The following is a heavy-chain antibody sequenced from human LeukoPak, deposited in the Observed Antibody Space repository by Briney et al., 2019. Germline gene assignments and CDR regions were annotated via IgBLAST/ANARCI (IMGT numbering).Heavy chain of an antibody. CDR3: AGGSSWYWDAFDI. CDR1: GFTFSSYA. Sequence: GGSLRLSCAASGFTFSSYAMHWVRQAPGKGLEWVAVISYDGSNKYYADSVKGRFTISRDNSKNTLYLQMNSLRAEDTAVYYCAGGSSWYWDAFDIWGQGTMVTVSS. CDR2: ISYDGSNK. J-gene: IGHJ3*02. V-gene: IGHV3-30-3*01. D-gene: IGHD6-13*01.